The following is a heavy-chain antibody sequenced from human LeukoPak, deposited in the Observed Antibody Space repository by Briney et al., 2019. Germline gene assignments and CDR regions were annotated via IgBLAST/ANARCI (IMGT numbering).Heavy chain of an antibody. V-gene: IGHV4-61*01. D-gene: IGHD3-3*01. Sequence: SETLSLTCTVSGGSVSSGSYYWSWIRQPPGTGLEWIGYIYYSGSTNYNPSLKSRVTISVDTSKNQFSLKLSSVTAADTAVYYCARGGGRLDYYYGMDVWGKGTTVTVSS. CDR1: GGSVSSGSYY. J-gene: IGHJ6*04. CDR2: IYYSGST. CDR3: ARGGGRLDYYYGMDV.